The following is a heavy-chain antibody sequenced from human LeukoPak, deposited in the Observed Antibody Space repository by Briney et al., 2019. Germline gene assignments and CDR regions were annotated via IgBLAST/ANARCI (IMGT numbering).Heavy chain of an antibody. Sequence: GASVKVSCKASGYTFTSYGFSWVRQAPGQGLEWMGWISAYNGNTNYAQKLQGRVTMTTDTSTSTAYIELRSLRSDDTAVYYCARDERGTGYIHYWGQGTLFTVSS. J-gene: IGHJ4*02. D-gene: IGHD3-9*01. CDR1: GYTFTSYG. V-gene: IGHV1-18*01. CDR2: ISAYNGNT. CDR3: ARDERGTGYIHY.